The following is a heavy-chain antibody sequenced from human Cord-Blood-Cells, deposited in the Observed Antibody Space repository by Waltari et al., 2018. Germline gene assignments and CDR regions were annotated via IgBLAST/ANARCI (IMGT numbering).Heavy chain of an antibody. V-gene: IGHV1-18*01. Sequence: QVQLVQSGAEVTKPGASVKVSCTASGYTCTSYGISWVRQAAGQGLEWMGWISAYNGNTNYAQKLQGRVTMTTDTSTSTAYMELRSLRSDDTAVYYCARDRRLDIVVVPAASNLDYWGQGTLVTVSS. CDR1: GYTCTSYG. J-gene: IGHJ4*02. CDR3: ARDRRLDIVVVPAASNLDY. D-gene: IGHD2-2*01. CDR2: ISAYNGNT.